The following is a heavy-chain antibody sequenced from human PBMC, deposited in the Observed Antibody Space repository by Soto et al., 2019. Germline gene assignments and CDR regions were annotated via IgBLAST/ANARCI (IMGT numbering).Heavy chain of an antibody. CDR3: ARDWDRGAFDI. Sequence: QLQLQESGSGLVKPSQTQSLTCAVSGGSISRGGYSWSWIRQPPGKGLEWIGYIYHSGSTYYNPSLKSRVTISVDRSKNQFSLKLSSVTAADTAVYYCARDWDRGAFDIWGQGTMVTVSS. CDR1: GGSISRGGYS. V-gene: IGHV4-30-2*01. CDR2: IYHSGST. J-gene: IGHJ3*02. D-gene: IGHD1-26*01.